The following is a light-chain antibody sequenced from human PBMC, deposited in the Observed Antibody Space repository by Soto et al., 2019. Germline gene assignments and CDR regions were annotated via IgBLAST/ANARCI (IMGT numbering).Light chain of an antibody. Sequence: QSALTQPASVSGSPGQSITISCTGTSSDIGSYNLVSWYRQHPGKAPKLMIYEGNKRPSGVSNRFSGSKSGNTASLTISGLQAEDEADYYCCSYAGSTTVVFGGGTKVTVL. CDR2: EGN. V-gene: IGLV2-23*01. CDR3: CSYAGSTTVV. J-gene: IGLJ2*01. CDR1: SSDIGSYNL.